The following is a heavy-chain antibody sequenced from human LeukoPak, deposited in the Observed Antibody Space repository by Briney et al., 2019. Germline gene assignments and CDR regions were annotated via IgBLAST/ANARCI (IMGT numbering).Heavy chain of an antibody. CDR2: IIPIFGTA. V-gene: IGHV1-69*13. J-gene: IGHJ5*02. D-gene: IGHD3-10*01. CDR3: ARGSITMVRGVIINWFDP. CDR1: GGTFSSYA. Sequence: SVKVSCKASGGTFSSYAISWVRQAPGQGLEWMGGIIPIFGTANYAQKFQGRVTITADESTSTAYMELSSLRSEDTAVYYCARGSITMVRGVIINWFDPWGQGTLVTVSS.